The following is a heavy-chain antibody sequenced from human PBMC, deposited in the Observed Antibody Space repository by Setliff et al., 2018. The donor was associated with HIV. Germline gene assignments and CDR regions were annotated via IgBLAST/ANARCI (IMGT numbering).Heavy chain of an antibody. J-gene: IGHJ1*01. CDR3: ARDGRHDRNRWYVTHQYFKY. Sequence: PSETLSLTCTVSGGSSSSRSYYRGWIRQPPGKGLEWIGSIYSSGSTYYNPSLKSRVTISVDTSKKQFSLRLSSVTAADTAVYYCARDGRHDRNRWYVTHQYFKYWGQGTLVTVSS. CDR1: GGSSSSRSYY. D-gene: IGHD2-15*01. V-gene: IGHV4-39*07. CDR2: IYSSGST.